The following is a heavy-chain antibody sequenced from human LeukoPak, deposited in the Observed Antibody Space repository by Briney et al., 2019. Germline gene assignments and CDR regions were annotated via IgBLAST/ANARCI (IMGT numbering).Heavy chain of an antibody. CDR2: IFPSGGEI. CDR3: ATYRQVLLPFES. J-gene: IGHJ4*02. V-gene: IGHV3-23*01. CDR1: GFTFSSYG. Sequence: WGSLRLSCAASGFTFSSYGMSWVRQAPGKGLEWVSSIFPSGGEIHYADSVRGRFTISRDNSKSILSLQMNSLRAEDTAIYYCATYRQVLLPFESWGQGTLVTVSS. D-gene: IGHD5-18*01.